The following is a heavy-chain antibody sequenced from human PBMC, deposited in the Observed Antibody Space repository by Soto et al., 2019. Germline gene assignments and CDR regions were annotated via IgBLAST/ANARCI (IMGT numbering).Heavy chain of an antibody. D-gene: IGHD1-1*01. Sequence: EVQLLESGGGLVQPGGSLRLSCAVSGFTFSRYTMSWVRQAPGKGLEWVSGISSSGGGTYYADCAKGRFTISRDNSKNTLYLQMNSLRAEDTALYYCAKDYRPGIGDAFDIWGQGTMVTVSS. J-gene: IGHJ3*02. CDR3: AKDYRPGIGDAFDI. CDR2: ISSSGGGT. V-gene: IGHV3-23*01. CDR1: GFTFSRYT.